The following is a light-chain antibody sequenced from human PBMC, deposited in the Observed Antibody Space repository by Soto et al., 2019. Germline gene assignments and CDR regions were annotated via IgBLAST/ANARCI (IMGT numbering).Light chain of an antibody. CDR3: QQRRDWPIT. Sequence: EIVLTQSPATLCLSPGERATLSCRASPSVDTLLSWYQQKPGQVPRLLIYDASKRATGIPARFSGSGSGTELTLTISSLEPEDYAVYYCQQRRDWPITFGGGTKVEIK. V-gene: IGKV3-11*01. CDR1: PSVDTL. CDR2: DAS. J-gene: IGKJ4*01.